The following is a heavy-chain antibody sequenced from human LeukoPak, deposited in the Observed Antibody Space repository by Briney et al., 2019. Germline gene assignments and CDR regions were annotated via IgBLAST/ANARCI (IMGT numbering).Heavy chain of an antibody. J-gene: IGHJ4*02. CDR3: ARAAQNWNNAPYFDF. D-gene: IGHD1/OR15-1a*01. Sequence: SQTLSLTCTVSGGSVSSGDYYWSWIRQRPGKGLAWIGYIYYTGATYYNPSLKSRLTISLDTSKNQFSLKLTSVTAADTAVYYCARAAQNWNNAPYFDFWGQETLVTVSS. CDR2: IYYTGAT. V-gene: IGHV4-30-4*01. CDR1: GGSVSSGDYY.